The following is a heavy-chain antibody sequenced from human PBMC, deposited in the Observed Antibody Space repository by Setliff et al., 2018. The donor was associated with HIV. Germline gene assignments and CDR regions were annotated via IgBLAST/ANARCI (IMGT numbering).Heavy chain of an antibody. Sequence: SETLSLTCTVSGASINSHYWNWVRQSPAKGLEWIGYYYNGSTYYNPSLQSRVTISVDTSKNQFSLQLTSVTAADTALYYCATYAVGEGGRGHWGQGVLVTVSS. J-gene: IGHJ4*02. D-gene: IGHD1-26*01. CDR3: ATYAVGEGGRGH. CDR2: YYNGST. CDR1: GASINSHY. V-gene: IGHV4-59*11.